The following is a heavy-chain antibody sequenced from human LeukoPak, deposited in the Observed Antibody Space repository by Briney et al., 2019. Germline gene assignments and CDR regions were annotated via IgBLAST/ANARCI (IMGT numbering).Heavy chain of an antibody. D-gene: IGHD2-15*01. CDR2: ISAYNGNT. CDR1: GYTFTGYY. Sequence: ASVKVSCKASGYTFTGYYMHWVRQAPGQGLEWMGWISAYNGNTNYAQKLQGRVTMTTDTSTSTAYMELRSLRSDDTAVYYCARVAGCSGGSCYLFDYWGQGTLVTVSS. V-gene: IGHV1-18*04. J-gene: IGHJ4*02. CDR3: ARVAGCSGGSCYLFDY.